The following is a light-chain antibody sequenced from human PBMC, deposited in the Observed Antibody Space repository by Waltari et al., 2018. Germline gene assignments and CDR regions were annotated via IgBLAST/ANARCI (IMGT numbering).Light chain of an antibody. J-gene: IGLJ2*01. CDR3: TSYTTTSTLVL. CDR1: TSDIGGYNY. Sequence: QSALTQPASVSGSPGQPITISCTGTTSDIGGYNYVSWYQHHTGRAPKLMIYDVTDRPSGISIRFSGSKSGNTASLTISGLRAEDEAYYYCTSYTTTSTLVLFGGGTKLTVL. CDR2: DVT. V-gene: IGLV2-14*03.